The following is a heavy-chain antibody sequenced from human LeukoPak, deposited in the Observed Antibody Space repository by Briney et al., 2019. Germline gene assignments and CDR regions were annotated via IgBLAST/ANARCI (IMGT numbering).Heavy chain of an antibody. J-gene: IGHJ4*02. CDR2: IRYDGSNK. D-gene: IGHD3-10*01. Sequence: SGGSLRLSCAASGFTFSSYGMHWVRQAPGKGLEWVAFIRYDGSNKYYADSVKGRFTISRDNAKNSLYLQMNSLRAEDTAVYYCARDSRGSGSQGLFDYWGQGTLVTVSS. CDR3: ARDSRGSGSQGLFDY. CDR1: GFTFSSYG. V-gene: IGHV3-30*02.